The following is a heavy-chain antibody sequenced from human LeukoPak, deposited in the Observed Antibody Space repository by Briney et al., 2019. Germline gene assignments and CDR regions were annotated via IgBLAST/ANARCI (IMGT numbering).Heavy chain of an antibody. CDR2: INHSGST. CDR1: GGSFSGYY. CDR3: ARSHRISRWNRRTGPFDY. D-gene: IGHD6-13*01. J-gene: IGHJ4*02. Sequence: SETLSLTCAVYGGSFSGYYWSWIRQPPGKGLEWIGEINHSGSTNYNPSLKSRVTISVDTSKNQFSLKLSSVTAGATAVYYCARSHRISRWNRRTGPFDYWGQGTLVTVSS. V-gene: IGHV4-34*01.